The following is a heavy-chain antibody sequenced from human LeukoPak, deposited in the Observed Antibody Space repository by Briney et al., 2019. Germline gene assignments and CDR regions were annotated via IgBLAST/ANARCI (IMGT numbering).Heavy chain of an antibody. D-gene: IGHD3-22*01. CDR3: ARVDDSSGYYYVSEPYYFDY. J-gene: IGHJ4*02. CDR2: IKQDGSEK. V-gene: IGHV3-7*01. CDR1: GFTFSSYW. Sequence: PGGSLRLSCAASGFTFSSYWMSWVRQAPGKGLEWVANIKQDGSEKYYVDSVKGRFTISRDNAKNSLYLQMNSLRAEDTAVYYYARVDDSSGYYYVSEPYYFDYWGQGTLVTVSS.